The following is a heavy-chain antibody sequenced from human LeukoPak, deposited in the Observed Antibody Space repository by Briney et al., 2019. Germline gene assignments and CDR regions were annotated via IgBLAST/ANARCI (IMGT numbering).Heavy chain of an antibody. V-gene: IGHV3-7*01. CDR3: ARASGYSYGSDAFDI. D-gene: IGHD5-18*01. CDR2: IKQDGSEK. Sequence: GGSLRLSCAASGFTFSCYWMSWVRQAPGKGLEWVANIKQDGSEKYYVDSVKGRFTISRDNAKNSLYLQMNSLRAEDTAVYYCARASGYSYGSDAFDIWGQGTMVTVSS. CDR1: GFTFSCYW. J-gene: IGHJ3*02.